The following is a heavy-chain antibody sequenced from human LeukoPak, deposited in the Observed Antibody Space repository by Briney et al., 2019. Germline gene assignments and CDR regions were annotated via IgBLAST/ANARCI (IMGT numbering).Heavy chain of an antibody. V-gene: IGHV4-59*01. J-gene: IGHJ4*02. CDR3: ARKAYSSGWRNSDY. CDR1: GGSISSYY. CDR2: IYYSGST. Sequence: SSETLSLTCTVSGGSISSYYWSWIRQPPGKGLEWIGYIYYSGSTNYNPSLKSRVTISVDTSKNQFSLKLSSVTAADTAVYYCARKAYSSGWRNSDYWGQGTLVTVSS. D-gene: IGHD6-19*01.